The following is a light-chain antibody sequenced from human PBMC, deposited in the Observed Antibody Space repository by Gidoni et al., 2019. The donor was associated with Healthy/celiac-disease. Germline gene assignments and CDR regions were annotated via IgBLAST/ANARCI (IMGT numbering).Light chain of an antibody. J-gene: IGKJ5*01. CDR1: QSVSSSY. CDR3: QQYGSSPQT. CDR2: GAS. Sequence: EIVLTQSPGTLSLSPGERATLSCRASQSVSSSYLAWYQQTPGQAPRLLIYGASSRATGIPDRFSGSGSGTDFTLTISRLEPEDSAVYYCQQYGSSPQTFGQGTRLEIK. V-gene: IGKV3-20*01.